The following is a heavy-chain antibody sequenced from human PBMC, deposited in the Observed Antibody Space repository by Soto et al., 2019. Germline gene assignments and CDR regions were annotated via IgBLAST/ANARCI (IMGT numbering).Heavy chain of an antibody. CDR2: ISYDGSNK. CDR3: ARDPGWVLQGPNAAFDI. J-gene: IGHJ3*02. CDR1: GFTFSSYA. V-gene: IGHV3-30-3*01. Sequence: GGSLRLSCAASGFTFSSYAMHWVRQAPGKGLEWVAVISYDGSNKYYADSVKGRFTISRDNSKNTLYLQMNSLRAEDTAVYYCARDPGWVLQGPNAAFDIWGQGTMVTV. D-gene: IGHD3-10*01.